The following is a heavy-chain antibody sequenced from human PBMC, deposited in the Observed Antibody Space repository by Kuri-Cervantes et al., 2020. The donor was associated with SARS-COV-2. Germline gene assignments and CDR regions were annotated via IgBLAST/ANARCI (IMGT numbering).Heavy chain of an antibody. J-gene: IGHJ6*02. CDR1: GFTFSSYA. D-gene: IGHD2-2*02. CDR3: ASRSTYCSSTSCYRGYYYYGMDV. Sequence: LSLTCAASGFTFSSYAMSWVRQAPGKGLEWVSVIYSGGSTYYADSVKGRFTISRDNSRNTLYLQMNSLRAEDTAVYYCASRSTYCSSTSCYRGYYYYGMDVWGQGTTVTVSS. V-gene: IGHV3-53*01. CDR2: IYSGGST.